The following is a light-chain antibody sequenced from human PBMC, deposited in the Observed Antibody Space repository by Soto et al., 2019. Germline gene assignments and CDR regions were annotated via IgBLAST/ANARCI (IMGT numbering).Light chain of an antibody. CDR3: SSYTSISTVV. J-gene: IGLJ2*01. V-gene: IGLV2-14*01. Sequence: QSALTQPASVSGSPGQSITISCTGTSSDVGGYNYVSWFQQYPGKAPKLTIYDVNNRPSGVSSRFSGSKSGNTASLTISGLQAEDEADYYCSSYTSISTVVFGGGTKLTVL. CDR1: SSDVGGYNY. CDR2: DVN.